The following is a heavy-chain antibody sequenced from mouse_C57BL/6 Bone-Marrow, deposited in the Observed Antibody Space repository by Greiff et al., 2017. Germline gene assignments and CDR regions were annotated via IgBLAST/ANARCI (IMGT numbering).Heavy chain of an antibody. V-gene: IGHV1-75*01. Sequence: VHVKQSGPELVKPGASVKISCKASGYTFTDYYINWVKQRPGQGLEWIGWIFPGSGSTYYNEKFKGKATLTVDKSSSTAYMLLSSLTSEDSAVYFCARPYGDEYYFDYWGQGTTRTVSS. CDR2: IFPGSGST. CDR3: ARPYGDEYYFDY. J-gene: IGHJ2*01. D-gene: IGHD1-1*01. CDR1: GYTFTDYY.